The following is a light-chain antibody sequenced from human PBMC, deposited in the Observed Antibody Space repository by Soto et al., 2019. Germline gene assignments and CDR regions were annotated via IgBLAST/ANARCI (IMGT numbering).Light chain of an antibody. CDR3: QSYDSSLSGSYV. Sequence: QSALTQPPSESGAPGQRVTISCTGSSSNIGAGYDVHWYQQLPGTAPKLLIYGNSNRPSGVPDRFSGSKSGTSASLAITGLQAEDEADYYCQSYDSSLSGSYVFGTGTKVTVL. J-gene: IGLJ1*01. CDR2: GNS. CDR1: SSNIGAGYD. V-gene: IGLV1-40*01.